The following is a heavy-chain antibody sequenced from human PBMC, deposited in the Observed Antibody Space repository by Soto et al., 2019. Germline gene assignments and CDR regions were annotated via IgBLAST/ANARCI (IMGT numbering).Heavy chain of an antibody. CDR1: GYSFNSYG. CDR2: ISGYNGNF. V-gene: IGHV1-18*04. CDR3: ARDMTRAKYYDFWSGYYPFFDY. D-gene: IGHD3-3*01. Sequence: GASVKVSCKASGYSFNSYGVAWVRQAPGQGLEWMGWISGYNGNFMYAEKVEERVTMTTDTSTSTAYMELRSLRSDDTAVYYCARDMTRAKYYDFWSGYYPFFDYWGQGTLVTVSS. J-gene: IGHJ4*02.